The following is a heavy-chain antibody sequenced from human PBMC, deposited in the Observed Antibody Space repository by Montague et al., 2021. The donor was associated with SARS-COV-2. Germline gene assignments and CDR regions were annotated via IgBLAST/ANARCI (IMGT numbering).Heavy chain of an antibody. CDR2: INHSGST. V-gene: IGHV4-34*01. J-gene: IGHJ6*02. D-gene: IGHD3-10*01. CDR3: ARGRRILLWFGELLSGGDYYGMDV. CDR1: GGSFSGYY. Sequence: SETLSLTCAAYGGSFSGYYWSWIRQPPGKGLEWIGEINHSGSTNXNPSLKSRVTISVDTSKNQFSLKLSSVTAADTAVYYCARGRRILLWFGELLSGGDYYGMDVRGQGTTVTVSS.